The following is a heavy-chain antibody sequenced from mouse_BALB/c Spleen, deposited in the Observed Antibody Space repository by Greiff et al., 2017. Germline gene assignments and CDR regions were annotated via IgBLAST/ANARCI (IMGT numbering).Heavy chain of an antibody. Sequence: EVQLVESGGGLVKPGGSLKLSCAASGFAFSSYDMSWVRQTPEKRLEWVAYISSGGGSTYYPDTVKGRFTISRDNAKNTLYLQMSSLKSEDTAMYYCARRDYGSSYYCDYWGQGTTLTVSS. CDR3: ARRDYGSSYYCDY. CDR1: GFAFSSYD. J-gene: IGHJ2*01. D-gene: IGHD1-1*01. V-gene: IGHV5-12-1*01. CDR2: ISSGGGST.